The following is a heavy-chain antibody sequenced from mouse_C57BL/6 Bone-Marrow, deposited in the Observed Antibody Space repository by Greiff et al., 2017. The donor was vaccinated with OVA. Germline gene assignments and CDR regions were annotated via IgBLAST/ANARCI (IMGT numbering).Heavy chain of an antibody. CDR2: ISSGSSTI. J-gene: IGHJ1*03. V-gene: IGHV5-17*01. D-gene: IGHD1-1*01. CDR3: ARAYGPPSYWYFDV. CDR1: GFTFSDYG. Sequence: EVMLVESGGGLVKPGGSLKLSCAASGFTFSDYGMHWVRQAPEKGLEWVAYISSGSSTIYYADTVKGRFTISRDNAKNTLCLQMTSLRSEDTAMYYCARAYGPPSYWYFDVWGTGTTVTVSS.